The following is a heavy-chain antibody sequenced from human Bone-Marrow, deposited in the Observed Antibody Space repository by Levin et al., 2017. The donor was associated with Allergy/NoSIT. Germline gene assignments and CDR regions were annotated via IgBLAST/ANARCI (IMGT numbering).Heavy chain of an antibody. CDR1: GFTFSSYG. D-gene: IGHD2-2*01. V-gene: IGHV3-33*01. Sequence: PGGSLRLSCAASGFTFSSYGMHWVRQAPGKGLEWVAVIWYDGSNKYYADSVKGRFTISRDNSKNTLYLQMNSLRAEDTAVYYCARARREYCSSTSCDYFDYWGQGTLVTVSS. J-gene: IGHJ4*02. CDR2: IWYDGSNK. CDR3: ARARREYCSSTSCDYFDY.